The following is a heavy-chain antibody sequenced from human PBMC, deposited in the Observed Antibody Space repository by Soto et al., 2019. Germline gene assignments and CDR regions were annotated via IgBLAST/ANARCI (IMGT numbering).Heavy chain of an antibody. CDR1: GYSFTSYW. CDR2: IYRGDSDT. V-gene: IGHV5-51*01. Sequence: GESLKISCKGSGYSFTSYWIGRVRQMPGKGLEWVGIIYRGDSDTRDSPSFQGQVTTSADQSIRTAYLQWSSQKASDTAMYYRARFLPPADMDVWGQGTTVTVSS. J-gene: IGHJ6*02. CDR3: ARFLPPADMDV.